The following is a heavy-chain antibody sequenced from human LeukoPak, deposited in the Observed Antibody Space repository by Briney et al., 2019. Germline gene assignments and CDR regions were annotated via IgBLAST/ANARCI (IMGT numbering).Heavy chain of an antibody. CDR3: ARQFYW. D-gene: IGHD2-8*02. J-gene: IGHJ4*02. CDR2: IYYGGST. V-gene: IGHV4-39*01. CDR1: GASISSGSYH. Sequence: SETLSLTWSVSGASISSGSYHWGWIRQPPGKGLEWIGSIYYGGSTYYNSSLKSRVTISVDTSKNQFSLKLSSVTAADTAVYNSARQFYWWGQGTLVTVSS.